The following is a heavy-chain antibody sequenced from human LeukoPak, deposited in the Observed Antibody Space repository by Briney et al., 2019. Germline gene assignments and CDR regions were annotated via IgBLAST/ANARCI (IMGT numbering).Heavy chain of an antibody. CDR3: ARETGDPENKYFDY. CDR1: GYTFTGYY. CDR2: INPRSGGA. D-gene: IGHD7-27*01. J-gene: IGHJ4*02. Sequence: ASVKVSCKASGYTFTGYYIHWARQAPGQGLEWMGWINPRSGGANYAQKFRGRVTMTRDTSTAYMEVSRLTSDDTAVYYCARETGDPENKYFDYWGQGILVTASS. V-gene: IGHV1-2*02.